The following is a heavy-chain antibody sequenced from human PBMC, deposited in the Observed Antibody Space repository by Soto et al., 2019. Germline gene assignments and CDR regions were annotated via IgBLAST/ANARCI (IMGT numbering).Heavy chain of an antibody. D-gene: IGHD6-19*01. CDR3: ASSRIAVADNYYYYGMDV. Sequence: QVQLVQSGAEVKKPGSSVKVSCKASGGTFSSYAISWVRQAPGQGLEWMGGIIPIFGTANYAQKFQGRVTMTADESTSTAYMELSSLRSEDAAVYYWASSRIAVADNYYYYGMDVWCQGTTVTVSS. J-gene: IGHJ6*02. V-gene: IGHV1-69*01. CDR1: GGTFSSYA. CDR2: IIPIFGTA.